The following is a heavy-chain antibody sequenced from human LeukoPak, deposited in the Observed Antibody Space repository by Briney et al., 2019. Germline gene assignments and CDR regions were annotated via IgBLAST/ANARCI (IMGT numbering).Heavy chain of an antibody. CDR3: AKEGIAVAGTRWYFDL. Sequence: GGSLRLSCAASGFTFSSYGMHWVRQAPGKGLEWVAVISCDGSNKYYADSVKGRFTISRDNSKNTLYLQMNSLRAEDTAVYYCAKEGIAVAGTRWYFDLWGRGTLVTVSS. CDR1: GFTFSSYG. D-gene: IGHD6-19*01. V-gene: IGHV3-30*18. J-gene: IGHJ2*01. CDR2: ISCDGSNK.